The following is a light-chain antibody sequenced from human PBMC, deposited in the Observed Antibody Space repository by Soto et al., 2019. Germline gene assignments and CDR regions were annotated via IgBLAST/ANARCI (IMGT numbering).Light chain of an antibody. Sequence: EIVMTQSPATLSVSPGERATLSCRASQSVSSNLALYLQRSGQAPWLVVYGAFTSATGISAGFSGSGSGTEFTPTISSLQSEDCAVYYFQQYNNWPRTFGQGTMVDIK. CDR2: GAF. J-gene: IGKJ1*01. V-gene: IGKV3-15*01. CDR1: QSVSSN. CDR3: QQYNNWPRT.